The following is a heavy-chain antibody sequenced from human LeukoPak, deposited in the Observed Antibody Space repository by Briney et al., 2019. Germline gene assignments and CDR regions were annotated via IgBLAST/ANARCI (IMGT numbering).Heavy chain of an antibody. D-gene: IGHD3-22*01. CDR1: GYTFTGYY. CDR2: INPNSGGT. J-gene: IGHJ4*02. V-gene: IGHV1-2*02. Sequence: ASVKVSCKAFGYTFTGYYMHWVRQAPGQGLEWMGWINPNSGGTKYAQKFQGRVTMTRDTSISTAYMELSRLRSDDTAVYYCARDPYDSSSYYYSYFDYWGQGTLVTVSS. CDR3: ARDPYDSSSYYYSYFDY.